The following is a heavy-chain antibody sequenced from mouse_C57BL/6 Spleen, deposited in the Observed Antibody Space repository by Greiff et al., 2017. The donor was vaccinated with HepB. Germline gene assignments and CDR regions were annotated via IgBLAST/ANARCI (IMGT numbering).Heavy chain of an antibody. J-gene: IGHJ2*01. CDR1: GYTFTSYW. Sequence: QVQLQQPGAELVRPGSSVKLSCKASGYTFTSYWMDWVKQRPGQGLEWIGNIYPSDSETHYNQKFKDKATLTVDKSSSTAYMQLSSLTSEDSAVYYCARGRGYDYPDYWGQGTTLTVSS. CDR3: ARGRGYDYPDY. CDR2: IYPSDSET. V-gene: IGHV1-61*01. D-gene: IGHD2-4*01.